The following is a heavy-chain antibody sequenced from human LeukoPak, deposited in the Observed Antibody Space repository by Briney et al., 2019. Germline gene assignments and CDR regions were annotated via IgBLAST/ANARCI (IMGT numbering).Heavy chain of an antibody. CDR1: GYSFTNYW. D-gene: IGHD2-21*02. Sequence: GESLKISCKGSGYSFTNYWIGRVRLMPGKGLELMGVIYPGDSATRYSPALQGQVAISVDNSIRTAYLQWSSLKASDIAMYYCARLPYCGGDCYPNWFDTWGQGTLVTVSS. CDR2: IYPGDSAT. V-gene: IGHV5-51*01. CDR3: ARLPYCGGDCYPNWFDT. J-gene: IGHJ5*02.